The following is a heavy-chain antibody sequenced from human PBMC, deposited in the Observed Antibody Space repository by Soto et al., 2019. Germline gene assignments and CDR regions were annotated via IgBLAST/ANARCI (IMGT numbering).Heavy chain of an antibody. CDR3: ARVWGGAFDI. Sequence: ETLSLTCTVSGGSISSGGYYWNWIRQPPGKGLEWIGYIYYSGSTNYNPSLKSRVTISVDTSKNQFSLKLSSVTAADTAVYYCARVWGGAFDIWGQGTMVTVSS. CDR2: IYYSGST. D-gene: IGHD3-10*01. CDR1: GGSISSGGYY. V-gene: IGHV4-61*08. J-gene: IGHJ3*02.